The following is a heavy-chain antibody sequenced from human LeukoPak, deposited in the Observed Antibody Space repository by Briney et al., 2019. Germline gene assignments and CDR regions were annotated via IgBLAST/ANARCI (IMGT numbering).Heavy chain of an antibody. V-gene: IGHV5-51*01. CDR1: GYSFTSYW. D-gene: IGHD2-15*01. CDR2: IYPGDSDT. CDR3: ARHGRYCSGGSCYSVGFDY. Sequence: GESLKISCKGSGYSFTSYWIGWVRQMPGKGLEWMGIIYPGDSDTRYSPSFQGQVTISADKSISTAYLQWSSLKASDTAMYYCARHGRYCSGGSCYSVGFDYWGQGTLVTVSS. J-gene: IGHJ4*02.